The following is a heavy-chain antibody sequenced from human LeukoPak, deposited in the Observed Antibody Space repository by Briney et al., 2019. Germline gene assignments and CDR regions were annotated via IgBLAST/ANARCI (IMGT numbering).Heavy chain of an antibody. J-gene: IGHJ4*02. V-gene: IGHV4-59*01. D-gene: IGHD2-15*01. CDR3: ARDLCVGGTCYGIDY. CDR2: IYHSGST. Sequence: SETLSLTCTVPGGSISNYYWGWIRQPPGKGLEWIGYIYHSGSTNYNPSLKSRVTISVDTSKNQFSLKLSSVTAADTAVYYCARDLCVGGTCYGIDYWGQGTLVTVSS. CDR1: GGSISNYY.